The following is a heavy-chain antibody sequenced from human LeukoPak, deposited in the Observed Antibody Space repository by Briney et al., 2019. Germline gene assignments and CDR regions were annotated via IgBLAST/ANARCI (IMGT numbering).Heavy chain of an antibody. J-gene: IGHJ4*02. CDR1: GGSISSSSYY. D-gene: IGHD3-22*01. V-gene: IGHV4-39*07. Sequence: SETLSLTCTVSGGSISSSSYYWGWIRQPPGKGLEWIGSIYYSGSTNYNPSLKSRVTISVDTSKNQFSLKLSSVTAADTAVYYCARGYDSSGYYPHYYFDYWGQGTLVTVSS. CDR2: IYYSGST. CDR3: ARGYDSSGYYPHYYFDY.